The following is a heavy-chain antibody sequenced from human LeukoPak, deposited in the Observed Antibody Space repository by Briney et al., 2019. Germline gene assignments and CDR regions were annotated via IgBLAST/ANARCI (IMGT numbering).Heavy chain of an antibody. V-gene: IGHV3-74*01. CDR1: GFTFSRNW. CDR2: ISTDGSST. J-gene: IGHJ4*02. CDR3: ARGVGDKYYFDY. D-gene: IGHD1-26*01. Sequence: GGSLRLSCAASGFTFSRNWMHWVRQAPGKGLVWLSRISTDGSSTSYADSVQGRFTTSRDNAKNTVYLQMDSLRAEDTAVYYCARGVGDKYYFDYWGQGTLVTVSS.